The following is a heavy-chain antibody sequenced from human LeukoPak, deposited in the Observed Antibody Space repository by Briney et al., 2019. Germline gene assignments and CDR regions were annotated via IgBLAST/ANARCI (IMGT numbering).Heavy chain of an antibody. Sequence: GGSLRLSCAASGFTFSSYGMHWVRQAPGKGLEYVSAISSNGGSTYYANSVKGRFTISRDNSKNTLYLQMGSLRAEDMAVYYCARGDYDFWSGYYTDYYFDYWGQGTLVTVSS. CDR2: ISSNGGST. D-gene: IGHD3-3*01. CDR1: GFTFSSYG. V-gene: IGHV3-64*01. CDR3: ARGDYDFWSGYYTDYYFDY. J-gene: IGHJ4*02.